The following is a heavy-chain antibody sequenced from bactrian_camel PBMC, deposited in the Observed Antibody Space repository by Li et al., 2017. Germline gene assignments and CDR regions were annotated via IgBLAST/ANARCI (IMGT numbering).Heavy chain of an antibody. D-gene: IGHD3*01. J-gene: IGHJ4*01. Sequence: VQLVESGGDLVQPGGSLRLSCAVSGFTFSSYAMTWVRQSPGKGLEWVSSIKTDGSGTYYTDSAKGRFTISRDNAKNTVYLQMNSLKLGDTDMYYCAAFPENETAFWCEVPTATPWNYWGQGTQVTVS. CDR2: IKTDGSGT. CDR3: AAFPENETAFWCEVPTATPWNY. V-gene: IGHV3S7*01. CDR1: GFTFSSYA.